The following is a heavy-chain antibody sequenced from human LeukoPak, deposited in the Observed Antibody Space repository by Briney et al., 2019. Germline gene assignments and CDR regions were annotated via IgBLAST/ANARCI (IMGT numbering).Heavy chain of an antibody. D-gene: IGHD3-22*01. CDR2: IYYSGST. CDR1: GGSISSNSYY. CDR3: ARDLGWTSSPYYDSSGYRRSGFDY. Sequence: PSETLSLTCAVSGGSISSNSYYWGWICQPPGKGLEWIGSIYYSGSTNYNPSLKSRVTISVNTSKNQFSLKLSSVTAADTAVYYCARDLGWTSSPYYDSSGYRRSGFDYWGQGTLVTVSS. V-gene: IGHV4-39*07. J-gene: IGHJ4*02.